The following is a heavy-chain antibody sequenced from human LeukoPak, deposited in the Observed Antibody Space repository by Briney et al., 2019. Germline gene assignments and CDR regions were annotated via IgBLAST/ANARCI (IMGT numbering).Heavy chain of an antibody. D-gene: IGHD1-14*01. CDR1: GFTFSTYG. J-gene: IGHJ4*02. CDR3: AKPARTDYADY. CDR2: VSYDGSNK. V-gene: IGHV3-30*18. Sequence: GGSLRLSCAASGFTFSTYGMHWVRQAPGKGLEWVAVVSYDGSNKYYADSVKGRFTISRDNSKNTLFLQMNSLRAEDTAVYYCAKPARTDYADYWGQGALVTVSS.